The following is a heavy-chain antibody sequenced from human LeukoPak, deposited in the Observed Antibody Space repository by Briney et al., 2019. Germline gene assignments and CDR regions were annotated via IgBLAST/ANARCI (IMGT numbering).Heavy chain of an antibody. V-gene: IGHV1-3*04. CDR1: GYTFNTYA. CDR2: INTDTGYT. J-gene: IGHJ4*02. CDR3: ARDLPGSDWLSPPDF. D-gene: IGHD3-9*01. Sequence: ASVKVSCKASGYTFNTYAVHWVRQAPGQSLEWMGWINTDTGYTKYSQNFQGRVTLTGDRSASTAYMGLRSLTSEDTAVYYCARDLPGSDWLSPPDFWGQGTVATVSS.